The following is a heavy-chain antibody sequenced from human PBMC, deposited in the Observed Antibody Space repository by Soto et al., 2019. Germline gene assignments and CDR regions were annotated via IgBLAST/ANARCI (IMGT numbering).Heavy chain of an antibody. CDR1: GFTFSSYG. V-gene: IGHV3-30*18. D-gene: IGHD2-15*01. J-gene: IGHJ1*01. CDR3: AKDGGYCSGGSCYSGPAGEYEYFQH. Sequence: GGSLRLSCAASGFTFSSYGMHWVRQAPGKGLEWVAVISYDGSNKYYADSVKGRFTISRDNSKNTLYLQMNSLRAEDTAVYYCAKDGGYCSGGSCYSGPAGEYEYFQHWGQGTLVTVSS. CDR2: ISYDGSNK.